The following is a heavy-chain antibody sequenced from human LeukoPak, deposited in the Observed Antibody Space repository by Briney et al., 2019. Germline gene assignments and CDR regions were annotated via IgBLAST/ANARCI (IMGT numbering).Heavy chain of an antibody. CDR2: INPNSGGT. D-gene: IGHD3-22*01. CDR3: ARGSAVEHYYDSSGYD. Sequence: ASVKVSCKASGYTFTGYYMHWVRQAPGQGLEWMEWINPNSGGTNYAQKFQGRVTMTRDTSISTAYMELSRLRSDDTAVYYCARGSAVEHYYDSSGYDWGQGTLVTVSS. CDR1: GYTFTGYY. J-gene: IGHJ4*02. V-gene: IGHV1-2*02.